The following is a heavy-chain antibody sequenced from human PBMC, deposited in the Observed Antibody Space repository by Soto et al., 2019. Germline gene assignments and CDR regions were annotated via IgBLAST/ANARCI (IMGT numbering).Heavy chain of an antibody. Sequence: PSETLSLTCTVSGGSISSGGYYWSWIRQHPGKGLEWIGYIYYSGSTYYNPSLKSRVTISVGTSKNQFSLKLSSVTAADTAVYYCARVSYYGSGNTLHFDYWGQGTLVTVSS. CDR3: ARVSYYGSGNTLHFDY. D-gene: IGHD3-10*01. J-gene: IGHJ4*02. CDR2: IYYSGST. CDR1: GGSISSGGYY. V-gene: IGHV4-31*03.